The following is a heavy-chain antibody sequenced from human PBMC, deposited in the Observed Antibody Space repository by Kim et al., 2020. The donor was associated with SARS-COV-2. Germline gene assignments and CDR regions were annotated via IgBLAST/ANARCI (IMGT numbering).Heavy chain of an antibody. D-gene: IGHD6-13*01. CDR2: IFYSGTT. J-gene: IGHJ4*02. CDR1: GYSIRSPNYY. Sequence: SETLSLTCTVSGYSIRSPNYYWGWIRKPPGKGLEWIGTIFYSGTTYYNPSLRSRITMTVDTSKNQFSLRLRSVTAADTAVYYCALQPYRYHSRSFSSPFDNWGQGALVTVSS. CDR3: ALQPYRYHSRSFSSPFDN. V-gene: IGHV4-39*01.